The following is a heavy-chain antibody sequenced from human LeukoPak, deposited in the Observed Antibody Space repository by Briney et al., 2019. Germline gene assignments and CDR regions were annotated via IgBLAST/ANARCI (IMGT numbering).Heavy chain of an antibody. D-gene: IGHD3-10*01. J-gene: IGHJ4*02. CDR3: VRGRGKDGFDL. V-gene: IGHV4-4*02. CDR1: GGSINSNNW. Sequence: SETLSLTCAVSGGSINSNNWWSWVRQPPGKGLEWIAEIFHIGITNYNPSLESRVTISLVQSNNQVSLKLTSVTAADTAVYYCVRGRGKDGFDLWGQGTLVTVSS. CDR2: IFHIGIT.